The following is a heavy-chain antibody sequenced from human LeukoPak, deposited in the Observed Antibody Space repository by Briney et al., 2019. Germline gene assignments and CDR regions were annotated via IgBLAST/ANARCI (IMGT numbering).Heavy chain of an antibody. CDR1: GFIFDDFA. CDR2: VSWGSDSI. Sequence: GGSLRLSCAASGFIFDDFAMHWVRQAPGKGLEWVSGVSWGSDSIEYAASVRGRFTISRDNANNSLYLQMNSLRPEDTAFYYCAKDREHWLVPSGYAFDVLGQGTLVTVSS. D-gene: IGHD6-19*01. J-gene: IGHJ3*01. V-gene: IGHV3-9*01. CDR3: AKDREHWLVPSGYAFDV.